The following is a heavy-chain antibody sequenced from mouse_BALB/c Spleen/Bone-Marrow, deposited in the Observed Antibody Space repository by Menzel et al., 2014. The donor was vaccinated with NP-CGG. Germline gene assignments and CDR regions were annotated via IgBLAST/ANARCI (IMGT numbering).Heavy chain of an antibody. Sequence: LQQSGAELVRSGASVKMSCKASGYTFTSYNMHWVRQTPGQGLEWIGYIYPGNGGTDYNQKFKGKATLTADTSSNTAYMQISSLTSGDSAVYFCARSAYSFDVWGAGTTVTVSS. J-gene: IGHJ1*01. CDR1: GYTFTSYN. V-gene: IGHV1-12*01. CDR3: ARSAYSFDV. D-gene: IGHD2-10*01. CDR2: IYPGNGGT.